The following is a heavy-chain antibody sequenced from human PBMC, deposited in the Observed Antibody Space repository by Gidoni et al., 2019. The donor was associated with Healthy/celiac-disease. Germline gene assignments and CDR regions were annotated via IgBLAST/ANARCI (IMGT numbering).Heavy chain of an antibody. CDR1: GFTFSSYS. CDR3: ARDPITKAFDI. CDR2: ISSSSSYI. D-gene: IGHD3-10*01. J-gene: IGHJ3*02. Sequence: EVQLVESGGGLVKLGGSLRLSCVASGFTFSSYSMNWVRQAPGKGLEWVSSISSSSSYIYYADSVKGRFTISRDNAKNSLYLQMNSLRAEDTAVYYCARDPITKAFDIWGQGTMVTVSS. V-gene: IGHV3-21*01.